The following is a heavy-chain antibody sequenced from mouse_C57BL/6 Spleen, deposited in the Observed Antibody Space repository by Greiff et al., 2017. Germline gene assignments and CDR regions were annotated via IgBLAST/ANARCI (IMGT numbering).Heavy chain of an antibody. V-gene: IGHV1-64*01. Sequence: QVHVKQPGAELVKPGASVKLSCKASGYTFTSYWMHWVKQRPGQGLEWIGMIHPNSGSTNYNEKFKSKATLTVDKSSSTAYMQLSSLTSEDSAVYYCGPYSNYGFAYWGQGTLVTVSA. J-gene: IGHJ3*01. D-gene: IGHD2-5*01. CDR1: GYTFTSYW. CDR2: IHPNSGST. CDR3: GPYSNYGFAY.